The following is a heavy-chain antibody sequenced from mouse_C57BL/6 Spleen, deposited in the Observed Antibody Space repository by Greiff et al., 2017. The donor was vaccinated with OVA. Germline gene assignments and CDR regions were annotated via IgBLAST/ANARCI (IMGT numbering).Heavy chain of an antibody. D-gene: IGHD1-1*01. CDR2: IRNKANGYTT. V-gene: IGHV7-3*01. CDR3: ARYPHYYGSSHYFDY. CDR1: GFTFTDYY. Sequence: EVQGVESGGGLVQPGGSLSLSCAASGFTFTDYYMSWVRQPPGKALEWLGFIRNKANGYTTEYSASVKGRFTISRDNSQSILYLQMNALRAEDSATYYCARYPHYYGSSHYFDYWGQGTTLTVSS. J-gene: IGHJ2*01.